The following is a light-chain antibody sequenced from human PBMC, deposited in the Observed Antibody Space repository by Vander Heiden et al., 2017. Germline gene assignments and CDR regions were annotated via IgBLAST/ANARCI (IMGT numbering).Light chain of an antibody. Sequence: EVLLTQSPATLSLSPGERATLSCKASQSVSSYLAWYQQKPGQAPSLLIYDATNRATGIPARFSGSGSGTDFTLTISSLEPEDFAVYYCQQRSNWPSITFGQGTRQEIK. V-gene: IGKV3-11*01. J-gene: IGKJ5*01. CDR3: QQRSNWPSIT. CDR1: QSVSSY. CDR2: DAT.